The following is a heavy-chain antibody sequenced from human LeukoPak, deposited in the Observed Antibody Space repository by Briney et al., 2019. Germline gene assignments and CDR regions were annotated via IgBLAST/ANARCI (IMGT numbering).Heavy chain of an antibody. D-gene: IGHD2-2*01. CDR3: ARDFCSSTSCYYYYGMDV. CDR1: GFTFSSDA. Sequence: GGSLRLSCVASGFTFSSDAMHWVRQGPGKGLEWVAVISYDGSNKCYADSVKGRFTISRENSKNTLYLQMNSLRGEDTAVYYCARDFCSSTSCYYYYGMDVWGQGTTVTVSS. V-gene: IGHV3-30-3*01. CDR2: ISYDGSNK. J-gene: IGHJ6*02.